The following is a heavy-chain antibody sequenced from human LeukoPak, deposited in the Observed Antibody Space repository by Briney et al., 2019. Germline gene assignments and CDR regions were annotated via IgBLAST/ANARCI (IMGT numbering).Heavy chain of an antibody. Sequence: GGSLRLSCAASGFTFSGYAMSWVRQAPGKGLEWVSAISGSGGSTYHADSVKGRFTISRDNSKNTLYLQMNSLRAEDTAVYYCAKYRSFKMGYYFDYWGQGTLVTVSS. CDR2: ISGSGGST. D-gene: IGHD2-8*01. CDR1: GFTFSGYA. V-gene: IGHV3-23*01. CDR3: AKYRSFKMGYYFDY. J-gene: IGHJ4*02.